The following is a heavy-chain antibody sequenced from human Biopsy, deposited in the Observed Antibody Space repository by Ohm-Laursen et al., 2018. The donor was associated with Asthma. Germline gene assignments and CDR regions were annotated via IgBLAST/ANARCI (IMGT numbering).Heavy chain of an antibody. CDR2: ILPIFGTA. CDR1: GGSFDTYA. J-gene: IGHJ6*02. Sequence: SSVKVSCKASGGSFDTYAISWLRQAPGQGLEWMGGILPIFGTADYAQKFQARVTISADESTSTVYMELSSLRSEDTAVYYCARAIHGGNSDRLDFYYYCLDIWGQGTTVTVSS. CDR3: ARAIHGGNSDRLDFYYYCLDI. V-gene: IGHV1-69*01. D-gene: IGHD4-23*01.